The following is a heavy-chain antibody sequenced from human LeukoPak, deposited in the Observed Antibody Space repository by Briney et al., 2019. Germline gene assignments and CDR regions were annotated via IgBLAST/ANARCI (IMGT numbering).Heavy chain of an antibody. Sequence: ASVTVSCKASGSTFTGYYMHWVRQAPGQGLEWMGWINPNSGGTNYAQKFQGRVTMTRDTSISTAYMELSRLRSDDTAVYYCARDRNWNDEEFFDYWGQGTLVTVSS. CDR1: GSTFTGYY. CDR3: ARDRNWNDEEFFDY. CDR2: INPNSGGT. D-gene: IGHD1-1*01. V-gene: IGHV1-2*02. J-gene: IGHJ4*02.